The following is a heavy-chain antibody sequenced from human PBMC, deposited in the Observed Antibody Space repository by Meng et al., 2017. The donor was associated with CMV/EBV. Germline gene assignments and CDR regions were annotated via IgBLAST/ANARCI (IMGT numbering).Heavy chain of an antibody. D-gene: IGHD2-2*01. CDR3: ARGLYGYCSSTSCYNYYYYGMDV. J-gene: IGHJ6*02. V-gene: IGHV3-48*03. CDR1: GFTFSSYE. Sequence: GESLKISCAASGFTFSSYEMNWVRQAPGKGLEWVSYISSSGSTIYYADSVKGRFTISSDNAKNSLYLQMNSLRAEDTAVYYCARGLYGYCSSTSCYNYYYYGMDVWGQGTTVTVSS. CDR2: ISSSGSTI.